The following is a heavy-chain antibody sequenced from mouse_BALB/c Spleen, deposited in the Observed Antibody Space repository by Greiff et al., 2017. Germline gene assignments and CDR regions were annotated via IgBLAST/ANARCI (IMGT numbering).Heavy chain of an antibody. J-gene: IGHJ3*01. CDR1: GYTFTSYW. D-gene: IGHD2-4*01. CDR3: ARFTMITNAD. Sequence: QVQLQQPGAELVKPGASVKLSCKASGYTFTSYWMHWVKQRPGQGLEWIGEINPSNGRTNYNEKFKSKATLTVDKSSSTAYMQLSSLTSEDSAVYYCARFTMITNADWGQGTLVTVSA. V-gene: IGHV1S81*02. CDR2: INPSNGRT.